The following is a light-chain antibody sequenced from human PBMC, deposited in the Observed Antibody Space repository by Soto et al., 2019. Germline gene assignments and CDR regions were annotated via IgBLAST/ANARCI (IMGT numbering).Light chain of an antibody. V-gene: IGKV3-15*01. CDR3: QQYNNWPLT. J-gene: IGKJ4*01. CDR2: GAS. CDR1: QSVSSD. Sequence: EIVMTQPPATLSVSPGERATLSCRASQSVSSDLAWYEQKPGQAHRLLIYGASTRATGIPARFSGSGSGTEFTLTISSLQSEDFAVYFGQQYNNWPLTVGGWTKVDIX.